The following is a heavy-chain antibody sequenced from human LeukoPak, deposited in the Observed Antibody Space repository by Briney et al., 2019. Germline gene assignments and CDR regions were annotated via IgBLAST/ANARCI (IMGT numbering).Heavy chain of an antibody. CDR3: ARDRYDFWSGYLVSSENWFDP. CDR1: GDSFSSVKDY. CDR2: GDYSGGT. V-gene: IGHV4-39*07. J-gene: IGHJ5*02. D-gene: IGHD3-3*01. Sequence: SETLSLTCIVSGDSFSSVKDYWAWIRQPPGKGLEWIASGDYSGGTYYNPSLESRVAISADMSKNQFSLKLSSVTAADTAVYYCARDRYDFWSGYLVSSENWFDPWGQGTLVTVSS.